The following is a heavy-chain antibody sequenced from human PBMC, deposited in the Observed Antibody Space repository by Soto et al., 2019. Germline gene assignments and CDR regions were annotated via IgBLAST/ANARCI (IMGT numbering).Heavy chain of an antibody. CDR3: ARVGTISAIFAHYYGMDV. J-gene: IGHJ6*02. CDR2: ISAYNGNT. V-gene: IGHV1-18*01. D-gene: IGHD3-3*01. CDR1: GYTFTSYG. Sequence: QVQLVQSGAEVKKPGASVKVSCKASGYTFTSYGISWVRQAPGQGLEWMGWISAYNGNTNYAQKLQGRVTMTTDTSTSTAYMEVRSLRSDDTAVYYCARVGTISAIFAHYYGMDVWGQGTTVTVSS.